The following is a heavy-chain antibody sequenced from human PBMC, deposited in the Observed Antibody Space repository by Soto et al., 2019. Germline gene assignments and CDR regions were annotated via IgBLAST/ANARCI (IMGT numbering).Heavy chain of an antibody. V-gene: IGHV4-34*01. Sequence: QVQLQQWGAGLLKPSETLSLTCAVYGGSFSGYYWSWIRQPPGKGLEWIGEINQSGSTNYNPSLKSRVTISVDTSKNQFSLKLSSVTAADTAVNYCARLGYHGLGHWGQGTLVTVSS. J-gene: IGHJ4*02. CDR2: INQSGST. CDR3: ARLGYHGLGH. CDR1: GGSFSGYY. D-gene: IGHD2-2*01.